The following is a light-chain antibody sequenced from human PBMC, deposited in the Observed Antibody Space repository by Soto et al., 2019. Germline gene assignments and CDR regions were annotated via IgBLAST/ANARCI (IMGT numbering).Light chain of an antibody. CDR3: RSYRRNFLYV. CDR1: SSDVGGYNY. V-gene: IGLV2-14*01. J-gene: IGLJ1*01. CDR2: EVS. Sequence: QSALTQPASVSGSPGQSITISCTGTSSDVGGYNYVSWYQQHPGKAPKLMIYEVSNLPSGVSNRFSGSKSGNTASLTISGLQVEDEADYFCRSYRRNFLYVFGTGTKVIVL.